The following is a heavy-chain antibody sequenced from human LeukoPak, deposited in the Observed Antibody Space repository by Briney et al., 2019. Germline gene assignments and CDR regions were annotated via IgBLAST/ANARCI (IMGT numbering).Heavy chain of an antibody. CDR1: GGSISSYY. J-gene: IGHJ4*02. CDR2: IYYSGST. Sequence: SETLSPTCTVSGGSISSYYWSWIRQPPGKGLEWIGYIYYSGSTNYNPSLKSRVTISEDTSKNQFSLKLNSMTAADTAVYYCTRGPLAVAGIVDYWGQGTLVTVSS. CDR3: TRGPLAVAGIVDY. V-gene: IGHV4-59*01. D-gene: IGHD6-19*01.